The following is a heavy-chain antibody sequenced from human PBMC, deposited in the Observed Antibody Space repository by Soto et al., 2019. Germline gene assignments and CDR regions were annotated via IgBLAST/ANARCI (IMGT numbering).Heavy chain of an antibody. D-gene: IGHD2-2*01. CDR3: AKDHCTSARCYAGPDY. V-gene: IGHV3-23*01. CDR2: ISGSGDST. Sequence: EVQLLESGGGLVQPGGSLRLSCAASGFTCNNYAMTWVRQAPGQGLEWVSAISGSGDSTYYVDSVKGRFTISRDNSKSTLFLQMNSLRAEDTAIYYCAKDHCTSARCYAGPDYWGQGTLVTVSS. J-gene: IGHJ4*02. CDR1: GFTCNNYA.